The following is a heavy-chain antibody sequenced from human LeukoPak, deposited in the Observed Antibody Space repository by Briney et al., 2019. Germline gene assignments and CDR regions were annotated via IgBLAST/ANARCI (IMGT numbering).Heavy chain of an antibody. CDR3: ATASSFDKTTRYDLSWFGP. CDR2: INHSGST. D-gene: IGHD2-2*01. Sequence: SETLSLTCAVYGGSLSGFYWSWIRQPPGKGLEWIGEINHSGSTNYNPSLKSRVTVSVDTSKNQVSLKLTSVTAADTAVYYCATASSFDKTTRYDLSWFGPWGQGTLVTVSS. V-gene: IGHV4-34*01. CDR1: GGSLSGFY. J-gene: IGHJ5*02.